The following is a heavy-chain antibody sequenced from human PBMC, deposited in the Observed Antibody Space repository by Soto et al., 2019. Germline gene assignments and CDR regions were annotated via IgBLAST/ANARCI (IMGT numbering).Heavy chain of an antibody. D-gene: IGHD5-18*01. CDR1: GFIMSPYS. CDR3: ERVRGHSYGYADY. V-gene: IGHV3-48*02. J-gene: IGHJ4*02. CDR2: ICGRGSPK. Sequence: GGSLRLSCAASGFIMSPYSMNWVRQAPGKGLEWVGFICGRGSPKYYPDSVKGRLTISRATTKNSLLRLMYSLADEATAVYYCERVRGHSYGYADYWGQGTLVTVSS.